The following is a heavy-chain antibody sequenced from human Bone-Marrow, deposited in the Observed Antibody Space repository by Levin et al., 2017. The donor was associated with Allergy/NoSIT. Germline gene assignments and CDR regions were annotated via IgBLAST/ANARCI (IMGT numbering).Heavy chain of an antibody. J-gene: IGHJ4*02. CDR1: GFSFMSYG. CDR3: ARSSSGSSWSGIDH. D-gene: IGHD6-13*01. CDR2: IWYDGSNK. V-gene: IGHV3-33*01. Sequence: SCEVSGFSFMSYGMHWVRQAPGKGLEWVAVIWYDGSNKFYGESVKGRLTISRDNSKNTLYLDMNNLKTEDTAVYFCARSSSGSSWSGIDHWGQGTLVIVSS.